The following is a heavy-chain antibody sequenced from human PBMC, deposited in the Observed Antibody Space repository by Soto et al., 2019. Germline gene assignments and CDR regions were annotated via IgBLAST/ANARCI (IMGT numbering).Heavy chain of an antibody. Sequence: QVQLVQSGAEVKKPGASVKFSCRTSGYTFTHYYIHWVRQAPGQGLEWLAIINPASGSTNYAQDFHGRVTLTMDTSTTTVYMELSGLRAEDTAIFYCARDLAAGDHWGQGTLVTVSS. J-gene: IGHJ4*02. CDR1: GYTFTHYY. CDR3: ARDLAAGDH. D-gene: IGHD6-13*01. CDR2: INPASGST. V-gene: IGHV1-46*01.